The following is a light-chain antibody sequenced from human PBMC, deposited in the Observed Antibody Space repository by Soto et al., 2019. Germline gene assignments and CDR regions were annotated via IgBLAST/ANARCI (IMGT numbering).Light chain of an antibody. J-gene: IGKJ1*01. CDR2: AAS. Sequence: EVWMTQSPATLSVSPGERATLSCRASQTVSRNLAWYQQKFGQPPRLLIYAASTRATGVPARFSGSGSGTEFTLTISSLQSEDFEVYYCQHYDNWPPWTFGQGTKVEI. CDR3: QHYDNWPPWT. V-gene: IGKV3-15*01. CDR1: QTVSRN.